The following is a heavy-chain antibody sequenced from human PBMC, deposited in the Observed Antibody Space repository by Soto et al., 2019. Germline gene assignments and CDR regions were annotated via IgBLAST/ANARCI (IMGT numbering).Heavy chain of an antibody. CDR1: GGSFSGYY. J-gene: IGHJ4*02. Sequence: SETLSLTCAVYGGSFSGYYWSWIRQPPGKGLEWIGEINHSGSTNYNPSLKSRVTISVDTSKNQFSLKLSSVTAADTAVYYCARQIRPDWRTTTPTFDYWGQGTLVTVSS. CDR2: INHSGST. V-gene: IGHV4-34*01. D-gene: IGHD2-15*01. CDR3: ARQIRPDWRTTTPTFDY.